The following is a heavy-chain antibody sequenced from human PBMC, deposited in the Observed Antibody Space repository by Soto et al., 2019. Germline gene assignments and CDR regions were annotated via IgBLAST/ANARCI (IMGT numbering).Heavy chain of an antibody. V-gene: IGHV3-48*02. D-gene: IGHD2-21*01. Sequence: GGSLRLSCTASGFSVSDYSVNWVRQAPGKGLEWISYISSTGDLILYADSVKGRFTIARDIARNSLYLQMDSLRDEDSAVYYCATWAIAVGGEGFWGQGTLVTVSS. CDR3: ATWAIAVGGEGF. CDR1: GFSVSDYS. CDR2: ISSTGDLI. J-gene: IGHJ4*02.